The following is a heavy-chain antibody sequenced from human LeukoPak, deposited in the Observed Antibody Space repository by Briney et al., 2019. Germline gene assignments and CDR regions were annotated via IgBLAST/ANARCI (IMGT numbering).Heavy chain of an antibody. D-gene: IGHD6-13*01. CDR1: GFTVSSNY. V-gene: IGHV3-53*01. CDR2: IYSGGST. CDR3: ARDRSSWARDAFDI. Sequence: GGSLRLSCAASGFTVSSNYMSWVRQAPGKGLEWVSVIYSGGSTYYADSVKGRFTIPRDNSKNTLYLQMNSLRAEDTAVYYCARDRSSWARDAFDIWGQGTMVTVSS. J-gene: IGHJ3*02.